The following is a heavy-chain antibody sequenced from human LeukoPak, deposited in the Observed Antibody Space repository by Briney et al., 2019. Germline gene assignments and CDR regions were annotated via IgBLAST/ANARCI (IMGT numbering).Heavy chain of an antibody. CDR2: MNPNNGNP. V-gene: IGHV1-8*01. CDR1: GDTFTSYD. J-gene: IGHJ6*02. D-gene: IGHD3-3*01. CDR3: ARGWRYYDFWSGYWERRKDYYGMEV. Sequence: VASVKVSCKPSGDTFTSYDINCGRQATEQRGEWMGWMNPNNGNPIYAQKFQGRVTMTRNTSISTAYMELSRLRSEDTAIYNCARGWRYYDFWSGYWERRKDYYGMEVWGPGTTVTVSS.